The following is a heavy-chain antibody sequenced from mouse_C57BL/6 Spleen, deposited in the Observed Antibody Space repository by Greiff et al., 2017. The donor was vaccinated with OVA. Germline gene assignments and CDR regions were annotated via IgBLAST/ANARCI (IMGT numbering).Heavy chain of an antibody. Sequence: VHLVESGAELVRPGASVTLSCKASGYTFTDYEMHWVKQTPVHGLEWIGAIDPETGGTAYNQKFKGKAILTADKSSSTAYMELRSLTSEDSAVYYCTRESDYDGAWFAYWGQGTLVTVSA. D-gene: IGHD2-4*01. J-gene: IGHJ3*01. CDR1: GYTFTDYE. CDR2: IDPETGGT. V-gene: IGHV1-15*01. CDR3: TRESDYDGAWFAY.